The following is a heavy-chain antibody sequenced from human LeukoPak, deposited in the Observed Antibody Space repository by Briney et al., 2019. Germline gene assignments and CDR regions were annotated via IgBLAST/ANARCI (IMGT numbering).Heavy chain of an antibody. Sequence: ASVKVSCKASGYTFTGYYMHWVRQAPGQGLEWMGWINPNSGGTNYAQKFQGRVTMTRDTSISTAHMELSRLRSDDTAVYYCARDTTLEYYMDVWGKGTTVTVSS. V-gene: IGHV1-2*02. CDR3: ARDTTLEYYMDV. CDR1: GYTFTGYY. D-gene: IGHD1-1*01. CDR2: INPNSGGT. J-gene: IGHJ6*03.